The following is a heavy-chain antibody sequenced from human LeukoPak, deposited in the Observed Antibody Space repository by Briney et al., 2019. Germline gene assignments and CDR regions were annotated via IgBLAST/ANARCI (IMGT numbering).Heavy chain of an antibody. CDR2: IIPIFGTA. Sequence: ASVKVSCKASGGTFSSYAISWVRQAPGQGLEWMGGIIPIFGTANYAQKFQGRVTITTDESTSTAYMELSSLRSEDTAVYYCARVSSVAYYYYYMDVWGKGTTVTVSS. D-gene: IGHD6-19*01. J-gene: IGHJ6*03. V-gene: IGHV1-69*05. CDR1: GGTFSSYA. CDR3: ARVSSVAYYYYYMDV.